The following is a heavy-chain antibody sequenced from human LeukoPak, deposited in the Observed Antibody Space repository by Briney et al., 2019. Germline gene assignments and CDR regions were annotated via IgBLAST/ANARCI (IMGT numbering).Heavy chain of an antibody. V-gene: IGHV4-59*01. J-gene: IGHJ4*02. CDR2: IYYSGST. CDR3: ARVGARAVVDY. CDR1: GGSISSYY. Sequence: SETLSLTCTVSGGSISSYYWSWIRQPPGKGLEWIGYIYYSGSTNYNPSLKSRVTISVDTSKNQFSLQLSSVTAADTAVYYCARVGARAVVDYWGQGTLVTVSS. D-gene: IGHD3-10*01.